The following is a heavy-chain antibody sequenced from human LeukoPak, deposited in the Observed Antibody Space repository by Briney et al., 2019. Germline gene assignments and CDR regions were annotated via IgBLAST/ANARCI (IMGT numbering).Heavy chain of an antibody. J-gene: IGHJ4*02. Sequence: GGSLRLSCEASGFTFSSYWMHWVRQVPGEGLVWVSRINSDGSSTTYADSVKGRFTISRDNAKNTLNLQMISLRVEDTAVYYCAREGRVTGYDFDYWGQGTLVTVSS. V-gene: IGHV3-74*03. CDR1: GFTFSSYW. CDR2: INSDGSST. CDR3: AREGRVTGYDFDY. D-gene: IGHD5-12*01.